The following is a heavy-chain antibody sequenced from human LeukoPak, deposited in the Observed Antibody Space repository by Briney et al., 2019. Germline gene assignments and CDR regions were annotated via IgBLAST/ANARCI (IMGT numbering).Heavy chain of an antibody. J-gene: IGHJ4*02. V-gene: IGHV4-34*01. CDR1: GGSFSGYY. D-gene: IGHD3-22*01. CDR3: ATSSGYYYAIDQ. CDR2: INHSGST. Sequence: SETLSLTCAVYGGSFSGYYWSWIRQPPGKGLEWIGEINHSGSTYYNPSLKSRVTISLDTSKNQFSLRLTSVTAADTAVYSCATSSGYYYAIDQWGQGTLVIVSS.